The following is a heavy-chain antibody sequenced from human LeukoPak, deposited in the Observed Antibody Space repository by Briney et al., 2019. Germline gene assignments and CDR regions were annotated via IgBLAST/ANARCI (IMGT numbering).Heavy chain of an antibody. Sequence: GGSLRLSCAASGFTFSRYSMNWVRQAPGKGLEWVSSISSSSSYIYYADSVEGRFTISRDNAKNSLYLQMNSLRAEDTAVYYCASPRSSSGWNYYYYGMDVWGKGTTVTVSS. CDR1: GFTFSRYS. D-gene: IGHD6-19*01. CDR2: ISSSSSYI. V-gene: IGHV3-21*01. CDR3: ASPRSSSGWNYYYYGMDV. J-gene: IGHJ6*04.